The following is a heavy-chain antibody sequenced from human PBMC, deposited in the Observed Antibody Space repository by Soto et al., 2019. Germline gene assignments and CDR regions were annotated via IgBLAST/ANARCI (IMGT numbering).Heavy chain of an antibody. CDR1: GFTFSSSW. CDR3: LNGDYY. D-gene: IGHD3-16*01. Sequence: LRLSCAASGFTFSSSWMHWVRQAPGKGLVWVSRVSSDGSSTNYADSVKGRFTISRDNARNSLSLQMNSLRAEDTAVYYCLNGDYYVGPGTLVTVSS. J-gene: IGHJ4*02. V-gene: IGHV3-74*01. CDR2: VSSDGSST.